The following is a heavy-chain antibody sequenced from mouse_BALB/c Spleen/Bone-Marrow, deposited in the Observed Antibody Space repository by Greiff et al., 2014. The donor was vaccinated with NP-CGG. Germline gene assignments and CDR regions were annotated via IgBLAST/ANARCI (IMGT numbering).Heavy chain of an antibody. CDR1: GFTFSSFG. V-gene: IGHV5-17*02. J-gene: IGHJ4*01. D-gene: IGHD3-3*01. Sequence: DVKLVESGGGLVQPGGSRKLSCAASGFTFSSFGMHWVRQAPEKGLEWVAYISSVSSTNYYADTMNGRFTISRDNPKNTLFLQMTNLRSEDTAMYYCTRSGTLGAMDYWGQGTSVTVSS. CDR3: TRSGTLGAMDY. CDR2: ISSVSSTN.